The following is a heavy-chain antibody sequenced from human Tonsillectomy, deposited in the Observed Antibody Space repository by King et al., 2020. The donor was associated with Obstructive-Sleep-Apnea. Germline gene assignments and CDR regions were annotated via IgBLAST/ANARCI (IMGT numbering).Heavy chain of an antibody. J-gene: IGHJ4*02. CDR3: AKDSGERYFDWLLEVKGFDY. D-gene: IGHD3-9*01. CDR1: GFTFSSYA. V-gene: IGHV3-23*04. CDR2: ISGSVDST. Sequence: VQLVESGGGLVQPGGSLRLSCAASGFTFSSYARSWVRQAPGKGLEWVSDISGSVDSTYYADSVKGRFTISRDISKNTLDLQMNSLRAEDTAVYYCAKDSGERYFDWLLEVKGFDYWGQGTLVTVSS.